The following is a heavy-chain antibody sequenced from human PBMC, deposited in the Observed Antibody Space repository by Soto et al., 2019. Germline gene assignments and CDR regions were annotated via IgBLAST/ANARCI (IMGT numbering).Heavy chain of an antibody. CDR2: IYYSGST. D-gene: IGHD2-15*01. CDR1: GGSISSGGYY. Sequence: SETLSLTCTVSGGSISSGGYYWSWIRQHPGKGLEWIGYIYYSGSTYYKPSLKSRVTISVDTSKNQFSLKLSSVTAADTAVYYFARVAADCSGGSCYSDFDYWGQGTLVTVSS. V-gene: IGHV4-31*03. J-gene: IGHJ4*02. CDR3: ARVAADCSGGSCYSDFDY.